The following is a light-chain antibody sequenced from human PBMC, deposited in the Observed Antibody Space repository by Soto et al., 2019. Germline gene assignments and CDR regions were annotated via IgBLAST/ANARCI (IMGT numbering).Light chain of an antibody. CDR3: QQYNDWPPYT. Sequence: EIVMTQSPATLSVSPGERASLSCRASQSISRNLAWYQHNPGQAPRLLIYAASTRATGIPARFSGSGSGTEFTLTISSLQSEDFAVYYCQQYNDWPPYTFGQGTK. CDR1: QSISRN. V-gene: IGKV3-15*01. CDR2: AAS. J-gene: IGKJ2*01.